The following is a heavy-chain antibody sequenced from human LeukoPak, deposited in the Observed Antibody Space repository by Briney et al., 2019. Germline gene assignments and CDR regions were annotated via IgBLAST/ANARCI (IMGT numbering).Heavy chain of an antibody. CDR2: INSDGINT. J-gene: IGHJ6*03. CDR3: ARPADDYYYYYMDV. Sequence: GGSLRLSCAASGFTFSNYWMHWVRQAPGKGLVWVSRINSDGINTSYADSVKGRFTISRDNAKNTLNLQMNSLRAEDTAVYYCARPADDYYYYYMDVWGKGTTVTVSS. D-gene: IGHD6-19*01. CDR1: GFTFSNYW. V-gene: IGHV3-74*01.